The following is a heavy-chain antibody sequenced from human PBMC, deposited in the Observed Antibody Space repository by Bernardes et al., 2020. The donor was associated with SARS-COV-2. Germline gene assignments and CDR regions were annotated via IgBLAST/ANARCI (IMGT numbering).Heavy chain of an antibody. D-gene: IGHD6-6*01. CDR1: GGSISSHY. Sequence: SETLSLTCTVSGGSISSHYLSWIRQPPGKGLEWIGSIYYSGSTTYNPSLKRRVTLSVDTSKSQFSLKLSSVTAADTAVYYCATESRSSSSAWYFDLWCRGTLVTVSS. V-gene: IGHV4-59*11. CDR3: ATESRSSSSAWYFDL. J-gene: IGHJ2*01. CDR2: IYYSGST.